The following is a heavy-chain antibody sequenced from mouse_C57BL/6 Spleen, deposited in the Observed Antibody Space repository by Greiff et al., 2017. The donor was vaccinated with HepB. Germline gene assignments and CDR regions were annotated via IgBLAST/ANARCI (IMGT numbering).Heavy chain of an antibody. J-gene: IGHJ4*01. CDR2: IDPSDSET. CDR3: ARGPGFYAMDY. Sequence: QVQLKQPGAELVRPGSSVKLSCKASGYTFTSYWMHWVKQRPIQGLEWIGNIDPSDSETHYNQKFKDKATLTVDKSSSTAYMQLSSLTSEDSAVYYCARGPGFYAMDYWGQGTSVTVSS. D-gene: IGHD3-3*01. V-gene: IGHV1-52*01. CDR1: GYTFTSYW.